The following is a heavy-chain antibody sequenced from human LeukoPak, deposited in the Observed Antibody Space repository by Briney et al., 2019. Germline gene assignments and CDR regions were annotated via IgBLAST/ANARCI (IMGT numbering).Heavy chain of an antibody. V-gene: IGHV4-30-2*01. Sequence: SQTLSLTCAVCGGPISIGGYSGSWIRQPPGKGLEWIGYIYHSGSTYYNPSLKSRVTISVDRSKNQFSLKLSSVTAADTAVYYCARALGNASDIWGQGTMVTVSS. D-gene: IGHD3-10*01. J-gene: IGHJ3*02. CDR1: GGPISIGGYS. CDR2: IYHSGST. CDR3: ARALGNASDI.